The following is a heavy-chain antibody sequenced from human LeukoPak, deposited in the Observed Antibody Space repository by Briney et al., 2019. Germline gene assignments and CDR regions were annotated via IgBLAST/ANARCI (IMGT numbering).Heavy chain of an antibody. CDR1: GYTFTCYY. J-gene: IGHJ5*02. Sequence: ASVKVSCKASGYTFTCYYMHWVRQAPGQGLEWMGWINPNSSGTNYAQTFQGRVTMTRDTSISTAYMEMSRLRSDDTAVYYCARMVRGVAADNWFDPWGQGTLVTVSS. D-gene: IGHD3-10*01. CDR2: INPNSSGT. CDR3: ARMVRGVAADNWFDP. V-gene: IGHV1-2*02.